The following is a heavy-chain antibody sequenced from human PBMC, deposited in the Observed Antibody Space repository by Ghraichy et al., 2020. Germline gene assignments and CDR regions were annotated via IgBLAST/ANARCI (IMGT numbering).Heavy chain of an antibody. CDR3: ANRAKDYYDRSVYVRVDY. CDR2: ISSSGGTT. D-gene: IGHD3-22*01. J-gene: IGHJ4*02. Sequence: GGSLRLSCAASGFTFSSYAMSWVRQAPGKGLEWVSSISSSGGTTYYADSVKGRFTISRDNSKNTLYLQMNSLRAEDTAVYYCANRAKDYYDRSVYVRVDYWGQGTLVTVSS. CDR1: GFTFSSYA. V-gene: IGHV3-23*01.